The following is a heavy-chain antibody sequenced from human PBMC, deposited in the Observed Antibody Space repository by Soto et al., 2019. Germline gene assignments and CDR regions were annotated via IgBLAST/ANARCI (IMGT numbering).Heavy chain of an antibody. CDR3: AREYAAWPLAYGLDV. V-gene: IGHV3-21*01. D-gene: IGHD2-8*01. CDR2: ISSRSDI. J-gene: IGHJ6*02. Sequence: GSLRLSCVGSGFTFSTYSINWVRQAPGKGLEWVSSISSRSDIYYADSVKGRFTISRDNAKNSVSLQMNSLRAEDTAVYYCAREYAAWPLAYGLDVWGQGTTVTVSS. CDR1: GFTFSTYS.